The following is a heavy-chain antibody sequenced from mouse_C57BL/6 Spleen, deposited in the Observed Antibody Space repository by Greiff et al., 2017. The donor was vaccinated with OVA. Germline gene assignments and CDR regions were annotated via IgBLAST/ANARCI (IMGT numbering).Heavy chain of an antibody. D-gene: IGHD1-1*01. CDR1: GFTFSDYG. J-gene: IGHJ4*01. CDR2: ISSGSSTI. Sequence: EVQVVESGGGLVKPGGSLKLSCAASGFTFSDYGMHWVRQAPEKGLEWVAYISSGSSTIYYADTVKGRFTISRDNAKNTLFLQMTSLRSEDTAMYYCARGTTDYAMDYWGQGTSVTVSS. CDR3: ARGTTDYAMDY. V-gene: IGHV5-17*01.